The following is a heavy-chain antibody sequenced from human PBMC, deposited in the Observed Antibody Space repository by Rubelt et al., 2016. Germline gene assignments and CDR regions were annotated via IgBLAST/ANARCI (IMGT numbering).Heavy chain of an antibody. D-gene: IGHD2-2*01. CDR1: GGSFSGYY. CDR3: ARHRSRPHWFDP. J-gene: IGHJ5*02. Sequence: QVQLQQWGAGLLTPSETLSLTCAVYGGSFSGYYWSWIRQPPGKGLEWIGEINNSESTNYNPSLKSRVTISVETSKNQFSLKLESGTAADTALYYCARHRSRPHWFDPWGQGTLVTVSS. V-gene: IGHV4-34*01. CDR2: INNSEST.